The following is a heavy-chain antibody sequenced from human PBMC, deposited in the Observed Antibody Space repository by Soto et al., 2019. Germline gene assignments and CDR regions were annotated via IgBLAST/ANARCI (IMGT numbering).Heavy chain of an antibody. CDR3: AKDLKAPTYYFDY. J-gene: IGHJ4*02. Sequence: EVQLLESGGGLVQPGGSLRLSCAASGFTFSSYAMSWIRQAPGKGLEWVSAISGSGGSTYYADSVKGRFTISRDNSKNTLYLQMNSLRAEDTAVYYCAKDLKAPTYYFDYWGQGTLVTVSS. CDR1: GFTFSSYA. V-gene: IGHV3-23*01. CDR2: ISGSGGST.